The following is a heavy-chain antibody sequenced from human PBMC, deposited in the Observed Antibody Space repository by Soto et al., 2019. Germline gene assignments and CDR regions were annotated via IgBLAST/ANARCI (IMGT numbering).Heavy chain of an antibody. D-gene: IGHD6-19*01. CDR1: GYNFNGYY. V-gene: IGHV1-2*02. CDR2: MKPNTGGA. Sequence: QVNLVQSGAEVKKPGASVKVSCKASGYNFNGYYIHWVRQAPGQGHEWMGWMKPNTGGANYAQKFQGKVIMTTDTSISTAYLELRSLTSDDTAVYYCAKVISTIGSKQWLAQTKHQALDYWGQGTLVTVSS. CDR3: AKVISTIGSKQWLAQTKHQALDY. J-gene: IGHJ4*02.